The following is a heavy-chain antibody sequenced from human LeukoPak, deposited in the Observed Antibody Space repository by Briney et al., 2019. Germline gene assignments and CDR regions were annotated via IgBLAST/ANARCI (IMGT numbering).Heavy chain of an antibody. Sequence: ASVKVSCKASGYTFTSYAMHWVRQAPGQRLEWMGWINAGNGNTKYSQKFQGRVTITRDTSASTAYMELSSLRSEDTAVYYCAGSSQNYYDSSGYYPPTGWGQGTLVTVSS. CDR2: INAGNGNT. CDR1: GYTFTSYA. D-gene: IGHD3-22*01. CDR3: AGSSQNYYDSSGYYPPTG. J-gene: IGHJ4*02. V-gene: IGHV1-3*01.